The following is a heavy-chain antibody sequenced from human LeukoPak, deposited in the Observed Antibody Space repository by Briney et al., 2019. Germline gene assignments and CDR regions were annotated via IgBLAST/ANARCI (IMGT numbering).Heavy chain of an antibody. CDR3: AKNPGRYDSSGYYAWYFDY. J-gene: IGHJ4*02. Sequence: PGGSLRLSCAASGFTFSSSAMSWVRQAPGKGLEWVSSISGSGSGGSTYYADSVKGRFTISRDNSKNTLYLQMNSLRAEDTAVYYCAKNPGRYDSSGYYAWYFDYWGQGTLVTVSS. V-gene: IGHV3-23*01. CDR1: GFTFSSSA. CDR2: ISGSGSGGST. D-gene: IGHD3-22*01.